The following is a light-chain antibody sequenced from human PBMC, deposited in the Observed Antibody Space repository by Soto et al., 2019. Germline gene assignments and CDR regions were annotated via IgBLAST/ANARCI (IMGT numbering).Light chain of an antibody. J-gene: IGKJ3*01. CDR2: DAS. V-gene: IGKV1-33*01. Sequence: DIQMTQSPSSLSASVGDRVTITCQASQDVRKYLSWYQQKARKAPKLLIYDASNLKTGVQSRFSGSGSGTDFTFTISSLQTEDIATYYCQQRHNLPHTFGPGTKVDIK. CDR3: QQRHNLPHT. CDR1: QDVRKY.